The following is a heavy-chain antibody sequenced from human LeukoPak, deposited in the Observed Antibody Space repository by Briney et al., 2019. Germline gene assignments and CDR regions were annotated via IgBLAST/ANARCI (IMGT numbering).Heavy chain of an antibody. J-gene: IGHJ6*03. D-gene: IGHD2-2*01. CDR2: MNPNSGNT. CDR3: ARAGVFCSATNCYDYYYYMDV. CDR1: GYTFTGYY. V-gene: IGHV1-8*02. Sequence: ASVNVSCKASGYTFTGYYIHWVRQAPGQGREWMGWMNPNSGNTDYAQKFQGRVTMTRNTSISTASMELSSLKSEDTAVYYCARAGVFCSATNCYDYYYYMDVWGKGTTVTIAS.